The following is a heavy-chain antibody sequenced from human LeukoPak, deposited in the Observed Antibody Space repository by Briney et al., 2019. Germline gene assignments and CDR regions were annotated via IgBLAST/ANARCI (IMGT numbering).Heavy chain of an antibody. D-gene: IGHD4-17*01. V-gene: IGHV1-46*01. CDR2: INPSGGST. Sequence: GGSLRLSCKASGYTFTSYYMHWVRQAPGQGLEWMGIINPSGGSTSYAQKFQGRVTMTRDTSTSTVYMELSSLRSEDTAVYYCAREQRPGDYVSNWFDPWGQGTLVTVSS. CDR3: AREQRPGDYVSNWFDP. J-gene: IGHJ5*02. CDR1: GYTFTSYY.